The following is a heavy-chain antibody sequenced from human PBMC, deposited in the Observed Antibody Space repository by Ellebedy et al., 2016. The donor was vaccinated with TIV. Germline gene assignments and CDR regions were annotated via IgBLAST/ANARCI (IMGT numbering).Heavy chain of an antibody. CDR1: GGSISSGDYY. CDR2: FYYRGST. CDR3: ARLDISAGPVAHFDH. V-gene: IGHV4-31*01. D-gene: IGHD6-13*01. Sequence: MPSETLSLTCTVSGGSISSGDYYWSWIRQHPGKGLEWIGYFYYRGSTHYNPSLKSLVTISVDRSKNQFSLKVTSVTAADTAVYYCARLDISAGPVAHFDHWGQGTLVTVSS. J-gene: IGHJ4*02.